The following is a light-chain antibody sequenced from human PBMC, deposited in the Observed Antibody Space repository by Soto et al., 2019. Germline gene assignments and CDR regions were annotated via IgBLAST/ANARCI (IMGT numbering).Light chain of an antibody. Sequence: EIVLTQSPGTLSLSPRERATLSCRASQSVSSNYVAWYQNKVGQAPRLLIYGASNRAPGIPYRFSGSGSGTDFTLTISRLEPEDFALYYCQQYAASPRTFGQGTQVEV. J-gene: IGKJ1*01. CDR3: QQYAASPRT. V-gene: IGKV3-20*01. CDR2: GAS. CDR1: QSVSSNY.